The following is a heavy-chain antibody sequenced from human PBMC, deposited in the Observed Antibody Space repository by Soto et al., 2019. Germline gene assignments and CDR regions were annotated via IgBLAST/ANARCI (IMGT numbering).Heavy chain of an antibody. CDR3: ARDRVRGYYYYGMDV. V-gene: IGHV4-34*01. D-gene: IGHD3-10*01. J-gene: IGHJ6*02. Sequence: NPSETLSLTCAVYGGSFSGYYWSWIRQPPGKGLEWIGEINHSVSTNYNPSLKSRVTISVDTSKNQFSLKLSSVTAADTAVYYCARDRVRGYYYYGMDVWGQGTTVTVSS. CDR2: INHSVST. CDR1: GGSFSGYY.